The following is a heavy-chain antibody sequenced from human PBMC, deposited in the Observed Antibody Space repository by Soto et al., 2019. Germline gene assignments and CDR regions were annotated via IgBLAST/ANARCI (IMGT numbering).Heavy chain of an antibody. CDR2: IIPILDTA. J-gene: IGHJ6*02. CDR3: ARARLRFLRQTHNDYAMDV. Sequence: GASVKVSCKASGGTFSSYAVTWVRQAPGQGLQWMGGIIPILDTANYAQRFQGRVTITADKSTNTAYIELSSLRAEDTAVYYCARARLRFLRQTHNDYAMDVWGQGTTVTAP. CDR1: GGTFSSYA. V-gene: IGHV1-69*10. D-gene: IGHD3-3*01.